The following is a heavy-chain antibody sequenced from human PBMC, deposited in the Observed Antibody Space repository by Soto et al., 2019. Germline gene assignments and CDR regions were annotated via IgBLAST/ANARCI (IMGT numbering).Heavy chain of an antibody. Sequence: QVQLVQSGAEVKKPGASVKVSCRASGYTFTNYYMHWVRQAPGQGLEWMGIIHPIVGSTSYAKKFKGRVTVTRDTTTSTVYMELTSLRSDDTAVYCCGQEWLLLNARPDQYYGLDVWGQGTTVIVSS. CDR2: IHPIVGST. CDR3: GQEWLLLNARPDQYYGLDV. V-gene: IGHV1-46*01. J-gene: IGHJ6*02. CDR1: GYTFTNYY. D-gene: IGHD5-12*01.